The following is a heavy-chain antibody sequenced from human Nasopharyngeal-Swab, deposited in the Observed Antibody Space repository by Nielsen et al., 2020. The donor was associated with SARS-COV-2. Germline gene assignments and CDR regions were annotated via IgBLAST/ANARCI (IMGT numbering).Heavy chain of an antibody. CDR3: ARGGQPFYYYHMDV. D-gene: IGHD3-16*01. V-gene: IGHV5-51*01. CDR1: GYRFPSYW. J-gene: IGHJ6*03. CDR2: IYPGDSET. Sequence: GESLKISCKGSGYRFPSYWIGWLRQMPGKGLEWMGIIYPGDSETRYSPSFQGQVTISANQSINTAYLQWSSLKASDTAMYFCARGGQPFYYYHMDVWGKGTTVTVSS.